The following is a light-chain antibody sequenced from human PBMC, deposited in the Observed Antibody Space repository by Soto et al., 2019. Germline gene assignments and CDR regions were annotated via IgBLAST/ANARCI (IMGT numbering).Light chain of an antibody. Sequence: EFVLTQSPGTLSLSPGERAPLSCRASQTVRNNYLAWYQQKPGQAPRLLIYGASSRATGIPDRFSGSRSGTDFTLTIRRLEPDDFAVYYCQKYGTFWTFGQGTKVDNK. CDR3: QKYGTFWT. V-gene: IGKV3-20*01. CDR2: GAS. J-gene: IGKJ1*01. CDR1: QTVRNNY.